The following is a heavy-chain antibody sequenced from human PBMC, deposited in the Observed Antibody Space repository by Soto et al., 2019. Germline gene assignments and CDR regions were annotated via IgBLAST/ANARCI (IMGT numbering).Heavy chain of an antibody. CDR1: GGTLSDHG. Sequence: QVQLEQSGAEVKKPGSSVKISCKASGGTLSDHGVSWLRQAPGQGLEWGGGTIPVFNTAKYAPKFQDRVTIAADTSTNIAYMELGSLRSDDTAFYYCARGVYGSGNYYTGPSAFDIWGQGTLVIVSS. V-gene: IGHV1-69*06. CDR2: TIPVFNTA. D-gene: IGHD3-10*01. CDR3: ARGVYGSGNYYTGPSAFDI. J-gene: IGHJ3*02.